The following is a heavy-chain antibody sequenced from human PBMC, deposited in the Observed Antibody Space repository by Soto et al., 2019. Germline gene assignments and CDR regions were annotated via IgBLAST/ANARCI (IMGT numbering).Heavy chain of an antibody. J-gene: IGHJ4*02. V-gene: IGHV3-73*01. Sequence: EVQLVESGGGLVQPGGSLKLSCAASGFTFSGSAMHWVRQASGKGLEWVGRIRSKANSYATAYAASVKGRFTISRDDSKNTAYLQMNSLKTEDTAVYYCTTTVTTDYWGQGTLVTASS. D-gene: IGHD4-17*01. CDR3: TTTVTTDY. CDR2: IRSKANSYAT. CDR1: GFTFSGSA.